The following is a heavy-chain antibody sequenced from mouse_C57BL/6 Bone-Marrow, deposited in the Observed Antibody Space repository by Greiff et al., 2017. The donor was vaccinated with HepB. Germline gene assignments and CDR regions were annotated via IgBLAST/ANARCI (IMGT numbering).Heavy chain of an antibody. Sequence: DVKLVESGGGLVKPGGSLKLSCAASGFTFSSYAMSWVRQTPEKRLEWVATISDGGSYTYYPDNVKGRFTISRDNAKNNLYLQMSHLKSEDTAMYYCARGGGGGYFDVWGTGTTVTVSS. V-gene: IGHV5-4*03. CDR2: ISDGGSYT. CDR3: ARGGGGGYFDV. CDR1: GFTFSSYA. J-gene: IGHJ1*03.